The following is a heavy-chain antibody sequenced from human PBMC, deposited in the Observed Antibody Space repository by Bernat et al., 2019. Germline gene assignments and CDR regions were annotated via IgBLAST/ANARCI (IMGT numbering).Heavy chain of an antibody. CDR3: ARAGSWYSSPQESWFDP. D-gene: IGHD6-13*01. Sequence: QVQLVESGGGLVKPGGSLRLSCAASGFTFSDYYMSWIRQAPGKGLDWVSSISSSSSYIYYADSVKGRFTISRDNAKNSLYLQMNSLRAEDTAVYYCARAGSWYSSPQESWFDPWGQGTLVTVSS. J-gene: IGHJ5*02. CDR1: GFTFSDYY. CDR2: ISSSSSYI. V-gene: IGHV3-11*06.